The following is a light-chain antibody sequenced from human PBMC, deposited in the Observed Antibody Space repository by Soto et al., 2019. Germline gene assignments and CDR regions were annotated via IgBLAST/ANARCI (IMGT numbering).Light chain of an antibody. CDR2: EAS. CDR1: QDISNH. J-gene: IGKJ3*01. CDR3: QKHDGVPL. Sequence: DIQLTQSPSSLSASVGDRVTITCQASQDISNHLNWYQQKPGKAPNLLIYEASDLETGVPSRFSGGGSGIFFSFNINSLQPEDIATYYCQKHDGVPLFGPGTKVEIK. V-gene: IGKV1-33*01.